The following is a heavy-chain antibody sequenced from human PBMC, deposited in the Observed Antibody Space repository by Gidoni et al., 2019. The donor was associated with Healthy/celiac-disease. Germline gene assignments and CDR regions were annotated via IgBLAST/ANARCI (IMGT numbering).Heavy chain of an antibody. V-gene: IGHV1-69*01. CDR1: GGTFSSYA. Sequence: QVQLVQSGAEVKKPGSSEKVSCKASGGTFSSYAISWVRQAPGQGLEWMGGIIPIFGTANYAQKFQGRVTITADESTSTAYMELSSLRSEDTAVYCCARCRSSKPGGSGGDYGWFDPWGQGTLVTVSS. CDR2: IIPIFGTA. D-gene: IGHD6-13*01. CDR3: ARCRSSKPGGSGGDYGWFDP. J-gene: IGHJ5*02.